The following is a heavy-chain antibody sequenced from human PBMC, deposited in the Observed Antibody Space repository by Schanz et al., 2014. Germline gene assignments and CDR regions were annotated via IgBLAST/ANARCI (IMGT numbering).Heavy chain of an antibody. V-gene: IGHV4-59*08. D-gene: IGHD1-26*01. J-gene: IGHJ6*02. CDR3: ARLGVGDKAYYYYGTDV. CDR2: IFFSGST. Sequence: QVQLQESGPGLVKPSETLSLTCTVSGVSIGGYYWSWIRQPPGKGLEWIGYIFFSGSTTYNPSFNSRVTISLNMSKNQFALSLSSVTAADTAVYYCARLGVGDKAYYYYGTDVWGQGTTVLVSS. CDR1: GVSIGGYY.